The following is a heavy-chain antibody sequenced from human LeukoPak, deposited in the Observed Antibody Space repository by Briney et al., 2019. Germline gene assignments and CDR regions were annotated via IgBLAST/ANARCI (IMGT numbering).Heavy chain of an antibody. CDR2: ISSSSSYI. CDR1: GSTFSSYS. CDR3: ARDMCSSGPYYYYMDV. V-gene: IGHV3-21*01. J-gene: IGHJ6*03. D-gene: IGHD6-19*01. Sequence: PGGFLRLSCAASGSTFSSYSMNWVRQAPGKGLEWVSSISSSSSYIYYADSVKGRFTISRDNAKNSLYLQMNSLRAEDTAVYYCARDMCSSGPYYYYMDVWGKGTTVTISS.